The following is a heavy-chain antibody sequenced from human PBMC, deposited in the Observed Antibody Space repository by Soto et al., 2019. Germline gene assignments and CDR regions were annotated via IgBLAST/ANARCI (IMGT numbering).Heavy chain of an antibody. CDR2: IIPIFGTA. V-gene: IGHV1-69*13. J-gene: IGHJ6*02. CDR3: ARTRHGDSYGSAYYYYALDV. CDR1: GGTFSSYA. Sequence: GASLKVSCKSSGGTFSSYAISWVRQAPGQGLEWMGGIIPIFGTANYAQKFQGRVTITADESTSTAYMELSSLRSEDTAVYYCARTRHGDSYGSAYYYYALDVWGQGTTVTVSS. D-gene: IGHD5-18*01.